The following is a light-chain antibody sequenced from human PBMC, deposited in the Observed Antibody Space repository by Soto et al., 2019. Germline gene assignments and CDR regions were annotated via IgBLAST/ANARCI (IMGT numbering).Light chain of an antibody. Sequence: EIVLTQSPATLSLSPGERATLSCRASQSVGLYLAWYQQKTGQAPRLLIYDAVNRATGIPARFSGSGSGTDFTITISSLVPADFEVYSCQQRRKWPPYTFGQGTTLEIK. CDR2: DAV. V-gene: IGKV3-11*01. CDR3: QQRRKWPPYT. CDR1: QSVGLY. J-gene: IGKJ2*01.